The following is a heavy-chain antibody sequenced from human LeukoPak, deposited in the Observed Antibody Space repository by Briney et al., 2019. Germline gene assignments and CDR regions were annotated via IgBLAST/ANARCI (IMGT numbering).Heavy chain of an antibody. D-gene: IGHD6-19*01. CDR1: GGSMSSYY. CDR2: IYSSGST. J-gene: IGHJ2*01. CDR3: ARLGVAGTWYFDL. V-gene: IGHV4-59*08. Sequence: SETLSLTCTVSGGSMSSYYWSWIRQPPGRRLEVIVYIYSSGSTKYYPSLPTPVTMSVATSNNQFSLRLSSVTAADTAVYYCARLGVAGTWYFDLWGRGTLVTVSS.